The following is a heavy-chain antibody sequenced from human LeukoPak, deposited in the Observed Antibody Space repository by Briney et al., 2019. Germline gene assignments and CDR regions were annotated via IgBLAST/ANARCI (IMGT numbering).Heavy chain of an antibody. CDR2: IIPIFGTA. CDR1: GGTFSSYA. D-gene: IGHD2-2*01. J-gene: IGHJ6*03. Sequence: ASVKVSCKASGGTFSSYAISWVRQAPGQGLEWMGGIIPIFGTANYAQKFQGRVTITADESTSTAYMELSSLRSEDTAVYYCARDRGVVPAAIGSYYYYMGVWGKGTTVTVSS. CDR3: ARDRGVVPAAIGSYYYYMGV. V-gene: IGHV1-69*13.